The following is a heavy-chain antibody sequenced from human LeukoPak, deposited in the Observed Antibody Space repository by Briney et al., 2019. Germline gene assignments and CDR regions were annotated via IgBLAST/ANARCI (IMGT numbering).Heavy chain of an antibody. Sequence: SETLSLTCAVYGGSFSGYYWSWIRQPPGKGLEWLGEINHSGITNYNPSLKSRVTISLDMSKNQFSLKLSSVTAADTAVYYCARTCNQGDKPVFIAPPYYFGYWGQGTLVTVSS. CDR2: INHSGIT. V-gene: IGHV4-34*01. D-gene: IGHD3-16*01. CDR1: GGSFSGYY. J-gene: IGHJ4*02. CDR3: ARTCNQGDKPVFIAPPYYFGY.